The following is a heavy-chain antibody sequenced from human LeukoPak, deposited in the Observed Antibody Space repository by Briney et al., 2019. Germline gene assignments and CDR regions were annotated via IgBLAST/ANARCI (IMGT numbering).Heavy chain of an antibody. D-gene: IGHD3-16*02. V-gene: IGHV3-23*01. Sequence: TGGSLRLSCAASGFTFSSHAMSWVRQAPGRGLEWVSAISGSGGSTYYADSVKGRFTISRDNSKNTLYLQMNSLRAEVTAVYYCAKAARRSRYYFDYWGQGTLVTVSS. CDR2: ISGSGGST. CDR1: GFTFSSHA. J-gene: IGHJ4*02. CDR3: AKAARRSRYYFDY.